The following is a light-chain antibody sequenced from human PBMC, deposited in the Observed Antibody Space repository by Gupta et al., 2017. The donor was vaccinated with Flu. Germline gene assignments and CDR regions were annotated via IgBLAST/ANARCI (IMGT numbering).Light chain of an antibody. CDR2: GAS. CDR3: QQDDTSPLT. J-gene: IGKJ4*01. CDR1: QSLSNNY. V-gene: IGKV3-20*01. Sequence: GTLSLSPGERATLSCRASQSLSNNYGAWYQQKPGQSPRLLIYGASSRATGIADRFGGSGSGTDFTLTISGLEAEDFAVYYCQQDDTSPLTFGGGTKVEIK.